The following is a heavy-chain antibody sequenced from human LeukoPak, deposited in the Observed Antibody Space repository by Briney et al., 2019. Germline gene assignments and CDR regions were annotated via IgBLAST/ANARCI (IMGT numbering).Heavy chain of an antibody. J-gene: IGHJ4*02. CDR2: ISGSGGST. V-gene: IGHV3-23*01. CDR1: GFTFSSYS. CDR3: AKRGGSGSYYDY. Sequence: GGSLRLSCAASGFTFSSYSMSWVRQAPGKGLEWVSAISGSGGSTYYADSVKGRFTISRDNSKNTLYLQMNSLRAEDTAVYYCAKRGGSGSYYDYWGQGTLVTVSS. D-gene: IGHD1-26*01.